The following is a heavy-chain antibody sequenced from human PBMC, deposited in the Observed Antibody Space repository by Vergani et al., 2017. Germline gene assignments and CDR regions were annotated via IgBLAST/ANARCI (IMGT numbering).Heavy chain of an antibody. J-gene: IGHJ6*02. Sequence: EVQLVESGGNLVKPGGSLRLSCAASGFTFSNAWMRWVRQAPGKGLEWVGHIKSKTDGGTTDYAAPVKGRFTISRDDSNNTLYRQMSSLKTEDTAVYYCTTTIAVAGPYYYYGMDVWGQGTTVTVSS. CDR2: IKSKTDGGTT. CDR1: GFTFSNAW. D-gene: IGHD6-19*01. V-gene: IGHV3-15*01. CDR3: TTTIAVAGPYYYYGMDV.